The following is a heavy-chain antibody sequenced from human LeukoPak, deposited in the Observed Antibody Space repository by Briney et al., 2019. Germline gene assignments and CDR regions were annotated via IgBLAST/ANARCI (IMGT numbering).Heavy chain of an antibody. CDR1: GFTFNSYW. J-gene: IGHJ4*02. V-gene: IGHV3-7*01. D-gene: IGHD3-10*01. CDR2: IKQDGSET. CDR3: ARDMYASGSYFGGRF. Sequence: GGSLRLSCAASGFTFNSYWMSWVRQAPGKGLEWVANIKQDGSETYYVDSVKGRFTISRDNAKNSLYLQMISLRAEDTAVYYCARDMYASGSYFGGRFWGQGTMVTVSS.